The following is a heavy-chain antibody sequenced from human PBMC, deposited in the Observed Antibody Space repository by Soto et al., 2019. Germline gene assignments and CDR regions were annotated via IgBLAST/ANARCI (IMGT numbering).Heavy chain of an antibody. Sequence: SVKVSCKASGGTFSSCAISWVRQAPGQGLEWMGGIIPIFGTANYAQKFQGRVTITADKSTSTAYMELSSLRSEDTAVYYCARGGYCSSTSCYFFDYWGQGTLVTVSS. V-gene: IGHV1-69*06. CDR2: IIPIFGTA. CDR1: GGTFSSCA. D-gene: IGHD2-2*01. J-gene: IGHJ4*02. CDR3: ARGGYCSSTSCYFFDY.